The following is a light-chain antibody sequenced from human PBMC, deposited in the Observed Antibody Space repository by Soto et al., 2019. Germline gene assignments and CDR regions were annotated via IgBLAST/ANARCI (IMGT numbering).Light chain of an antibody. CDR2: ADN. J-gene: IGLJ1*01. Sequence: QSVLTQPPSISGAPGQRVTISCTGASSNVGPGDAVHWYQHIPGTAPKLLIYADNSRPSGVPDRFSASKSGTSASLGITGLQAEDEADYYCQAFDNGLLAYVFATGTKPTVL. CDR3: QAFDNGLLAYV. V-gene: IGLV1-40*01. CDR1: SSNVGPGDA.